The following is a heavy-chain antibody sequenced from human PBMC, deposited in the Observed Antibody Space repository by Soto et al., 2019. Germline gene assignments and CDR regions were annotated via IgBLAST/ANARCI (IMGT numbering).Heavy chain of an antibody. D-gene: IGHD3-10*01. CDR3: ASAFSDYYGSGSYYNVFFDY. Sequence: SETLSLTCTVSDGSISSGDYYWSWIRQPPGKGLEWIGYIYYSGSTYYNPSLKSRVTISVDTSKNQFSLKLSSVTAADTAVYYCASAFSDYYGSGSYYNVFFDYWGQGTLVTVSS. V-gene: IGHV4-30-4*01. CDR1: DGSISSGDYY. CDR2: IYYSGST. J-gene: IGHJ4*02.